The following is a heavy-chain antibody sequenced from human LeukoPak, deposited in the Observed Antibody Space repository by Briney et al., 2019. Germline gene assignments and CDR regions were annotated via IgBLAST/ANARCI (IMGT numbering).Heavy chain of an antibody. CDR3: ARERSVVDRYYYYMDV. J-gene: IGHJ6*03. CDR1: VGSISSYY. Sequence: SETLSFTFTVAVGSISSYYWSWVRQTAVKELQWLGRIYTSGSTNYNPSLKSRFTMSVDTSKNQFSLKLSSVTAADTAVYYCARERSVVDRYYYYMDVWGKGTTVTVSS. CDR2: IYTSGST. D-gene: IGHD5-12*01. V-gene: IGHV4-4*07.